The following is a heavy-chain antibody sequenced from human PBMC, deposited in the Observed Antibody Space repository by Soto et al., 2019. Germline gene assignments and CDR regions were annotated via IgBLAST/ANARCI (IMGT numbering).Heavy chain of an antibody. J-gene: IGHJ4*02. Sequence: SETLSLTCAVSGGSISSGGYSWSWIRQPPGKGLEWIGYIYHSGSTYYNPSLKSRVTISVDRSKNQFSLKLSSVTAADTAVYYCARELWQSYYFDYWGQGTLGTVSS. CDR1: GGSISSGGYS. CDR3: ARELWQSYYFDY. V-gene: IGHV4-30-2*01. D-gene: IGHD6-19*01. CDR2: IYHSGST.